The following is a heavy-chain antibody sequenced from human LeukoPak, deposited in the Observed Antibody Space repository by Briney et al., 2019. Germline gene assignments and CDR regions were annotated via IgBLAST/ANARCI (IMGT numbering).Heavy chain of an antibody. CDR2: ISGSGGST. J-gene: IGHJ4*02. D-gene: IGHD3-3*01. CDR1: GFTFSSYA. V-gene: IGHV3-23*01. CDR3: AKDNGVCFWDY. Sequence: GGSLRLSCAASGFTFSSYAMSWVLQAPGKGLEWVSAISGSGGSTHYADSVKGRFTISRDNSKNTLYLQMNSLRAEDTAVYYCAKDNGVCFWDYWGQGTLVNVSS.